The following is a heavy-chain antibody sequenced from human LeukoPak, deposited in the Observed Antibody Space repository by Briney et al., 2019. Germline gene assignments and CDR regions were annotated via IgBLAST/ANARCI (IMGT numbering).Heavy chain of an antibody. CDR3: ARETGHYYDSSGYHNPTQFGY. D-gene: IGHD3-22*01. Sequence: PGGSLRLSCAASGFTFSSYWMSWVRQAPGKGLEWVANIKQDGSEKYYVDSVKGRFTISRDNAKNSLYLQMNSLRAEDTAVYYCARETGHYYDSSGYHNPTQFGYWGQGTLVTVSS. V-gene: IGHV3-7*01. J-gene: IGHJ4*02. CDR2: IKQDGSEK. CDR1: GFTFSSYW.